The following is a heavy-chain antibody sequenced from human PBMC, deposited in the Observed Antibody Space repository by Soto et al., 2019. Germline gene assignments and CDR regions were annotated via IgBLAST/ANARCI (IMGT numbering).Heavy chain of an antibody. V-gene: IGHV4-59*01. CDR2: IYYSGST. CDR1: GGSISSYY. D-gene: IGHD1-26*01. J-gene: IGHJ4*02. Sequence: PSETLSLTCTVSGGSISSYYWSWIRQPPGKGLEWIGYIYYSGSTNYNPSLKSRVTISVDTSKNQFSLKLSSVTAADTAVYYCARARAGGAGKWELLIWGQGTLVTVSS. CDR3: ARARAGGAGKWELLI.